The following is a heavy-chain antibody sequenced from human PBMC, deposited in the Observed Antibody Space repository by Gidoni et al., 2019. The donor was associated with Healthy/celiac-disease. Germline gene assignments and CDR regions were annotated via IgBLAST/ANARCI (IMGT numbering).Heavy chain of an antibody. Sequence: EVQLVESGGGLVKPGGSLSLSCAASGFTFSNAWMSWVRQAPGKGLEWVGRIKSKTDGGTTDYAAPVKGRFTISRDDSKNTLYLQMNSLKTEDTAVYYCTTLVVAATFAVHWGQGTLVTVSS. V-gene: IGHV3-15*01. D-gene: IGHD2-15*01. J-gene: IGHJ4*02. CDR1: GFTFSNAW. CDR3: TTLVVAATFAVH. CDR2: IKSKTDGGTT.